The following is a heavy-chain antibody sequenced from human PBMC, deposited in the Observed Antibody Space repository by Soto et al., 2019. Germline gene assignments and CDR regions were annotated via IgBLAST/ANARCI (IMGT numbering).Heavy chain of an antibody. CDR2: IIPVFGTA. CDR1: GGTFISYA. Sequence: QVQLVQSGAEVKKPGSSVKVSCKASGGTFISYAISWVRQAPGRGLEWMGGIIPVFGTANYTQKFQGRVTITADESTSTAYMELSSLRSEDTALYYCARGRVTTYGTAFDYWGQGTLVTVSS. D-gene: IGHD4-17*01. J-gene: IGHJ4*02. CDR3: ARGRVTTYGTAFDY. V-gene: IGHV1-69*01.